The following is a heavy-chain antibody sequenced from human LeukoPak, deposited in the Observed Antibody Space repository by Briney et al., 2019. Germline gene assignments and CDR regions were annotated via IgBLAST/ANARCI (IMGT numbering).Heavy chain of an antibody. CDR2: IHTSGST. V-gene: IGHV4-4*07. Sequence: PSETLSLTCTVSGGSISSYYWSWIRQPAGKGLEWIGRIHTSGSTNYNPSLKSRVTMSVDTSKNQFSLKLSSVTAADTAVYYCARDFIYSSGWSRFDPWGQGTLVTVSS. D-gene: IGHD6-19*01. J-gene: IGHJ5*02. CDR3: ARDFIYSSGWSRFDP. CDR1: GGSISSYY.